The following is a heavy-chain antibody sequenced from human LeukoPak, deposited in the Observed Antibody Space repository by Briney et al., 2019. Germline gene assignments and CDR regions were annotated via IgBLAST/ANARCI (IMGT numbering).Heavy chain of an antibody. V-gene: IGHV1-46*01. Sequence: GASVKVSCKASGYTFTSYYMHWVRQAPGQGLEGMGIINPRGGSTSYAQKFQGRVTMTRDTSTSTVDMELSSLRSEDTAVYYCAKGGDDYVWGSYRLAVYWGQGTLVTVSS. J-gene: IGHJ4*02. CDR3: AKGGDDYVWGSYRLAVY. CDR2: INPRGGST. D-gene: IGHD3-16*02. CDR1: GYTFTSYY.